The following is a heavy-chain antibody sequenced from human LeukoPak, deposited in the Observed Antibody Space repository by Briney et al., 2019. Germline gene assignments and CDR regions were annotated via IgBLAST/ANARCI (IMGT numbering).Heavy chain of an antibody. CDR2: MNPNSGNT. CDR3: ARGGSSGWYSYYYYYMDV. CDR1: GYTFTGYY. V-gene: IGHV1-8*02. J-gene: IGHJ6*03. D-gene: IGHD6-19*01. Sequence: ASVKVSCKASGYTFTGYYMHWVRQAPGQGLEWMGWMNPNSGNTGYAQKFQGRVTMTRNTSISTAYMELSSLRSEDTAVYYCARGGSSGWYSYYYYYMDVWGKGTTVTVSS.